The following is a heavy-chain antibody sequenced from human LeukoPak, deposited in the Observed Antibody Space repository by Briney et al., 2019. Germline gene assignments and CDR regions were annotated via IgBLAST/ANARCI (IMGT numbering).Heavy chain of an antibody. J-gene: IGHJ6*02. CDR3: ARVRRYYYGMDV. V-gene: IGHV1-2*02. CDR1: GYTLTDYY. Sequence: ASVTVSFKASGYTLTDYYIHCVRQAPGQGLEWMGWMNPNSGDTNSAQSFQGRVTMTRETSISTAYIELSRLRFDDTAVYYCARVRRYYYGMDVWGQGTTVTVSS. CDR2: MNPNSGDT.